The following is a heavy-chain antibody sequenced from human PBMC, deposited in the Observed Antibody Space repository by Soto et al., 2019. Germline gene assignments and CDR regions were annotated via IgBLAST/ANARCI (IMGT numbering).Heavy chain of an antibody. D-gene: IGHD7-27*01. J-gene: IGHJ4*02. CDR2: INAGYGNT. CDR1: GYTFSSYA. V-gene: IGHV1-3*01. Sequence: ASVKVSCKASGYTFSSYAMHWVRQAPGQRLEWMGWINAGYGNTKSSQKFQDRVTISRDTSASTAYMELTSLRSEDTAVYYCARDTGDGTFDFWGQGALVTVSS. CDR3: ARDTGDGTFDF.